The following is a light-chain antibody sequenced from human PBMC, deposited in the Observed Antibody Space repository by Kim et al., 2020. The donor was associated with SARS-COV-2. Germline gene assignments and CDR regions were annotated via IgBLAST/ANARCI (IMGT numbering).Light chain of an antibody. CDR1: SSDVGGYNY. V-gene: IGLV2-11*01. Sequence: GQSVTISCTGTSSDVGGYNYVSWYQQHTGKAPKLMIYDVSKRPSGVPDLFSGSKSGNTASLTISGLQAEDEADYYCCSYAGSYGVVFGGGTQLT. CDR3: CSYAGSYGVV. CDR2: DVS. J-gene: IGLJ2*01.